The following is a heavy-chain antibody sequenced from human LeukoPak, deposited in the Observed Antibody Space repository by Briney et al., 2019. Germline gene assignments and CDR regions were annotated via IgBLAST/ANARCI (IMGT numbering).Heavy chain of an antibody. CDR3: AGNYYGSGSYYSEDRY. V-gene: IGHV4-39*07. Sequence: SKTLSLTCTVSGGSISSSRYYWGWIRQPPGKGLEWIGNIYHTESTYNNPSLKSRVTISADTSKNQFSLNVSSVTAADTAVYYCAGNYYGSGSYYSEDRYWGQGTLVTVSS. CDR2: IYHTEST. J-gene: IGHJ4*02. CDR1: GGSISSSRYY. D-gene: IGHD3-10*01.